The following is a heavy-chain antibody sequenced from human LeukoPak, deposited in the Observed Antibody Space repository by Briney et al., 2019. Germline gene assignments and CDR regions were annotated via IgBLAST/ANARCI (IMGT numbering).Heavy chain of an antibody. V-gene: IGHV1-69*05. D-gene: IGHD3-10*01. Sequence: SVKVSCKASGYTFTSYAISWVRQAPGQGLEWMGRIIPIFGTANYAQRFQGRVTITTDESTSTAYMELSSLRSEDTAVYYCASRITAGYYYYYMDVWGKGTTVTVSS. CDR2: IIPIFGTA. J-gene: IGHJ6*03. CDR1: GYTFTSYA. CDR3: ASRITAGYYYYYMDV.